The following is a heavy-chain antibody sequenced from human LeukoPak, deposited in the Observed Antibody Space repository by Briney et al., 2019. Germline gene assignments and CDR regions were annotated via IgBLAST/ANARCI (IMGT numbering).Heavy chain of an antibody. CDR3: ARQYYDFWSGYLHGFDY. Sequence: GGSLRLSCAASGFTFSSYAMSWVRQAPGKGLEWVSAISGSGGSTYYADSVKGRFTISRDNSKNTLYLQMNSLRAEDTAVYYCARQYYDFWSGYLHGFDYWGQGTLVTVSS. CDR2: ISGSGGST. J-gene: IGHJ4*02. V-gene: IGHV3-23*01. D-gene: IGHD3-3*01. CDR1: GFTFSSYA.